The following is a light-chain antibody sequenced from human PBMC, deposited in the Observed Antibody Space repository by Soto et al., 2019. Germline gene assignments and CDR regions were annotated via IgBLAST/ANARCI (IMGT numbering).Light chain of an antibody. CDR1: QSVSSY. V-gene: IGKV3-11*01. CDR3: QQRSNWPPYT. J-gene: IGKJ2*01. Sequence: ETVLIQSPATLSLSPGERATLSCRASQSVSSYLAWYQQRPGQAPRLLIYDASSRATGIPARFSGSGSGTDFTLTISSLEAEDFAVYYCQQRSNWPPYTFGQGTKLEIK. CDR2: DAS.